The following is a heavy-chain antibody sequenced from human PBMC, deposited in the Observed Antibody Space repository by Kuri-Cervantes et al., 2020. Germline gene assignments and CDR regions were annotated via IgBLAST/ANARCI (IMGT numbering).Heavy chain of an antibody. D-gene: IGHD3-22*01. CDR1: GYNFSSYG. CDR2: INTNTGNP. CDR3: ARGFSYHDPWFDY. Sequence: ASVKVSCKASGYNFSSYGVSWVRQAPGHGLEWMGWINTNTGNPTYAQGFTGRFVFSLDTSVSTAYLQISSLKAEDTAVYYCARGFSYHDPWFDYWGQGTLVTVSS. J-gene: IGHJ4*02. V-gene: IGHV7-4-1*02.